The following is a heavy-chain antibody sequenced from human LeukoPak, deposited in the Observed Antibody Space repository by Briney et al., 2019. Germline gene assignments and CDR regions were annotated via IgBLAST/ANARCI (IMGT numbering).Heavy chain of an antibody. Sequence: PGGSLRLSCAASGFTFDDYAMHWVRQAPGKGLEWVSLISWDGGSTYYADSVKGRFTISRDNSRNSLYLQMNSLRAEDTALYYCAKDNGYGDSKVGPGYWGQGTLVTVSS. CDR1: GFTFDDYA. V-gene: IGHV3-43D*03. CDR2: ISWDGGST. J-gene: IGHJ4*02. D-gene: IGHD4-17*01. CDR3: AKDNGYGDSKVGPGY.